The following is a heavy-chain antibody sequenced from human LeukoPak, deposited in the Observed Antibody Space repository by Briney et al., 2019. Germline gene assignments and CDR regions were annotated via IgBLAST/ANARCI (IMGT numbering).Heavy chain of an antibody. CDR3: ARSPSGYRFDS. Sequence: SETLSLTCTVSGGSISSYYWSWIRQPPGKGLEWIGYIYYSGSTNYNPSLKSRVTISVDTSKNQFSLKLSSVTAADTAVYYCARSPSGYRFDSWGQGTLVTVSS. J-gene: IGHJ4*02. V-gene: IGHV4-59*01. CDR1: GGSISSYY. D-gene: IGHD3-22*01. CDR2: IYYSGST.